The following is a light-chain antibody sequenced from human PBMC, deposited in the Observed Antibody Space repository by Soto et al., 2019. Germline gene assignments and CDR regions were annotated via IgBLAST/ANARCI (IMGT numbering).Light chain of an antibody. CDR2: GAS. J-gene: IGKJ2*01. CDR1: QSLSSY. Sequence: EIVLTQSPGTLSLSPGERATLSCRASQSLSSYLAWYQQKPGQATRLLIYGASSRATGIPDRFSGRGSGTDFTLTISRLEPEDFAVYYCRQYGSSPSYTFGQGTKLEIK. V-gene: IGKV3-20*01. CDR3: RQYGSSPSYT.